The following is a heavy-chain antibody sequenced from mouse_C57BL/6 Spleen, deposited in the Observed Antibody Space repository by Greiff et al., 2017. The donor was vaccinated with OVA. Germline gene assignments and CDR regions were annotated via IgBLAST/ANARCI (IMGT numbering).Heavy chain of an antibody. Sequence: EVQLQQSGPELVKPGASVKISCKASGYTFTDYYMNWVKQRHGQGLEWIGDINPNNGGTSYNQKFKGKATLTVDKSSSTAYMELRSLTSEDSAVYYCARWGFDYWGQGTTLTVSS. CDR3: ARWGFDY. J-gene: IGHJ2*01. V-gene: IGHV1-26*01. CDR2: INPNNGGT. CDR1: GYTFTDYY.